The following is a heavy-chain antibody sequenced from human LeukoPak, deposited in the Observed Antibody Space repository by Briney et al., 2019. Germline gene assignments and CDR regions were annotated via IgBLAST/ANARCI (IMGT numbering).Heavy chain of an antibody. J-gene: IGHJ4*02. Sequence: ASVTVSSKASVYTFTISDIKWVRQAAGHGLAWMGWINPNSGRTGYAQKFQGRVTMAANTSISTAYMELSSLRFDDTAVYYCARGRSGLAAAGTYDYWGQGTLITVSS. V-gene: IGHV1-8*01. CDR1: VYTFTISD. CDR3: ARGRSGLAAAGTYDY. D-gene: IGHD6-13*01. CDR2: INPNSGRT.